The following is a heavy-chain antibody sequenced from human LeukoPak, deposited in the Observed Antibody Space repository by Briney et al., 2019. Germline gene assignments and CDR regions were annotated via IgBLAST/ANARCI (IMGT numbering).Heavy chain of an antibody. J-gene: IGHJ4*02. V-gene: IGHV3-74*01. CDR1: GFTFSRYW. D-gene: IGHD1-26*01. CDR3: ARGGVGAMSDY. CDR2: INSDGNSA. Sequence: GGSLRLSCAASGFTFSRYWMHWVRQAPGKGLVWVSHINSDGNSASYADSVKGRFTISRDNTKNTPFLQMNSLRAEDTAVYYCARGGVGAMSDYWGQGTLVTVSS.